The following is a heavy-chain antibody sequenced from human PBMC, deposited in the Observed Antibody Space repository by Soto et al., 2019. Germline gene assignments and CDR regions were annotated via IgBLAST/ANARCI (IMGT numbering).Heavy chain of an antibody. V-gene: IGHV3-23*01. CDR2: ISGSGSST. CDR1: GFTFSSYA. J-gene: IGHJ3*02. CDR3: AKKYYYGSGSPYDAFDI. Sequence: GGSLRLSCAASGFTFSSYAMSWVRQAPGKGLEWVSAISGSGSSTYYVDSVKGRFTISRDNSKNTLYLQMSSLRAEDTAVYYCAKKYYYGSGSPYDAFDIWGQGTMVTVSS. D-gene: IGHD3-10*01.